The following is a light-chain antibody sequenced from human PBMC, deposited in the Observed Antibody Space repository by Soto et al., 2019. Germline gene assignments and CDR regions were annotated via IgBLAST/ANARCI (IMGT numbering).Light chain of an antibody. J-gene: IGKJ4*01. CDR3: QQYDNWPLT. CDR2: GAS. V-gene: IGKV3-15*01. CDR1: QSVSSN. Sequence: EIVMTQSPATLSVSPGERATLSCRASQSVSSNLAWYQQKPGQAPRLLIYGASTRATGIPVRFSGSGSGTEFPLTISSLQSEDFAVYYWQQYDNWPLTFGGGTKVEIK.